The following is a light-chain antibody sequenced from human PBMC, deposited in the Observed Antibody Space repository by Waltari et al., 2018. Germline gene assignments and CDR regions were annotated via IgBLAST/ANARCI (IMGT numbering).Light chain of an antibody. Sequence: QSALTQPASVSGSPGPSITISCTGPRSAVGGYDYVSWYQQHPGKAPKLMIFDVTKRLSGVSTRFSASKSGNTASLTISGLRAEDEADYYCSSYTDTSTRYVFGTGTKVTVL. CDR3: SSYTDTSTRYV. J-gene: IGLJ1*01. V-gene: IGLV2-14*03. CDR1: RSAVGGYDY. CDR2: DVT.